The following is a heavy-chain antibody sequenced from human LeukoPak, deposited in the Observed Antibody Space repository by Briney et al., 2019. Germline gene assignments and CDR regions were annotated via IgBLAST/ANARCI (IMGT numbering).Heavy chain of an antibody. CDR3: AKDRLDILTGYWDAFDI. Sequence: PGGSLRLSCAASGFTFSNYAMNWVRQAPGKGLEWVSVIRSSGSGGSTYYADSVKGRFTISRDNSKNTLYLQMNNLRAEDTAVYYCAKDRLDILTGYWDAFDIWGQGTMVTVSS. D-gene: IGHD3-9*01. V-gene: IGHV3-23*01. CDR2: IRSSGSGGST. J-gene: IGHJ3*02. CDR1: GFTFSNYA.